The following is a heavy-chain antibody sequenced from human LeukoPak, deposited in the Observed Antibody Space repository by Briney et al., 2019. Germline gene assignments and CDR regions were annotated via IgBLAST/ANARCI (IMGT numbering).Heavy chain of an antibody. CDR3: VAGKAFDI. V-gene: IGHV3-30-3*01. Sequence: GGSLRLSCAASGFSFSRYNLHWVRRAPGKGLEWVAALSYDGNDKYYADSVKGRFTIFRDSSQNTLYLQMKSLGPEDTAVYWVVAGKAFDIWGQGTMVTVSS. D-gene: IGHD6-19*01. J-gene: IGHJ3*02. CDR1: GFSFSRYN. CDR2: LSYDGNDK.